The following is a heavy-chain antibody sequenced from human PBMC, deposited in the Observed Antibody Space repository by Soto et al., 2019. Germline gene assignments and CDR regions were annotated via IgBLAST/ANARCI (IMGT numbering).Heavy chain of an antibody. CDR2: ISGPGDSA. CDR3: LKEGSSRHSRGSFNF. D-gene: IGHD5-12*01. CDR1: GLTFSNYA. V-gene: IGHV3-23*01. J-gene: IGHJ3*01. Sequence: GGSLRLSCAASGLTFSNYAMNWVRQAPGEGLEWVSVISGPGDSAYYADSVKGRVTISRDNSKSTLYLQMNSLRAEDTAIYYCLKEGSSRHSRGSFNFWGRGTMVTVSS.